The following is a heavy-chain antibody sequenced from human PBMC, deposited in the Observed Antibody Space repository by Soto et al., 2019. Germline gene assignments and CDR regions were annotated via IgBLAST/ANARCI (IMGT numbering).Heavy chain of an antibody. V-gene: IGHV1-3*01. CDR2: INAGNGNT. CDR3: ARGRYSSSWYPLFDY. J-gene: IGHJ4*02. CDR1: GYTFTSYA. Sequence: QVQLVQSGAEVKKPGASVKVSCKASGYTFTSYAMHWVRQAPGQRLEWMGWINAGNGNTKYSQKFQGRVTITRDTSASTAYMELSSLRSEDTAVYYCARGRYSSSWYPLFDYWGQGTLGTVSS. D-gene: IGHD6-13*01.